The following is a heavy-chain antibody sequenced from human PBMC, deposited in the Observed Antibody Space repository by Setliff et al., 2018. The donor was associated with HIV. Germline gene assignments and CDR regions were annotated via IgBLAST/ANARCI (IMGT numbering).Heavy chain of an antibody. V-gene: IGHV3-7*01. Sequence: GASLKISCAVSGFTFTTYWMTWVRQAPGKGLEWVANINPDGRQRNYADSVKGRFTISRDNADNSLYLQVNSLRAEDTAVYYCARDTAYSFDYWGQGTLVTVSS. CDR3: ARDTAYSFDY. J-gene: IGHJ4*02. D-gene: IGHD5-18*01. CDR2: INPDGRQR. CDR1: GFTFTTYW.